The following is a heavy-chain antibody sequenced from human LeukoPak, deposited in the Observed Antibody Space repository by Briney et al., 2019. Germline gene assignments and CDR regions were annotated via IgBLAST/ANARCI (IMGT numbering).Heavy chain of an antibody. CDR1: GYTFTSYD. Sequence: GASVKVSCKASGYTFTSYDINWVRQATGQGLEWMGWMNPNSGNTGYAQKFQGRVTMTRNTSISTAYMELSSLRSEDTAVYYCVRASIAMIVVVPYYFDYWGQGTLVTVSS. CDR3: VRASIAMIVVVPYYFDY. D-gene: IGHD3-22*01. V-gene: IGHV1-8*01. CDR2: MNPNSGNT. J-gene: IGHJ4*02.